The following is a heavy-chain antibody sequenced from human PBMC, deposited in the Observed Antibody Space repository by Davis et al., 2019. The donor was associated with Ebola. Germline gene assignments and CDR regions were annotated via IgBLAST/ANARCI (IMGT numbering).Heavy chain of an antibody. CDR1: GYTFTSYA. Sequence: ASVKVSCKASGYTFTSYAMNWVRQAPGQGLEWMGRINPNSGGTNYAQKFQGRVTMTRDTSISTAYMELSRLRSDDTAVYYCARGWGYCSSTSCHHQGFDPWGQGTLVTVSS. J-gene: IGHJ5*02. V-gene: IGHV1-2*06. D-gene: IGHD2-2*01. CDR2: INPNSGGT. CDR3: ARGWGYCSSTSCHHQGFDP.